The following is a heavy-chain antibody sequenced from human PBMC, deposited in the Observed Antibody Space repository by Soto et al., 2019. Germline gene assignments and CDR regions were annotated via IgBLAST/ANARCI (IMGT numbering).Heavy chain of an antibody. CDR2: IYYSGST. V-gene: IGHV4-59*08. Sequence: SETLSLTCTVSGGSISSYYWSWIRQPPGKGLEWIGYIYYSGSTNYNPSLKSRVTISVDKSKNQFSLKLRSVTAADTAVYYCARHEGGRYCSSTSCYSHKDYYYYYYMDVWGKGTTVTVSS. D-gene: IGHD2-2*01. J-gene: IGHJ6*03. CDR1: GGSISSYY. CDR3: ARHEGGRYCSSTSCYSHKDYYYYYYMDV.